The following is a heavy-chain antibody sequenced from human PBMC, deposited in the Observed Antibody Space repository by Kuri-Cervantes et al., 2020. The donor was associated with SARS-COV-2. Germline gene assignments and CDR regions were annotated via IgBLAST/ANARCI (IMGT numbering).Heavy chain of an antibody. V-gene: IGHV1-24*01. CDR1: GYTLTELS. J-gene: IGHJ4*02. CDR2: FDPEDGET. D-gene: IGHD6-19*01. Sequence: ASVKVSCKVSGYTLTELSMHWVRQAPGKGLEWMGGFDPEDGETIYAQKLQGRVTMTTDTSTSTAYMELRSLRSDDTAVYYCARESGWSKEADYWGQGTLVTVSS. CDR3: ARESGWSKEADY.